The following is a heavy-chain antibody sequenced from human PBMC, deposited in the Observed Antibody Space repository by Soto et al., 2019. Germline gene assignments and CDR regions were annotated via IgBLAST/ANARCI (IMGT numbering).Heavy chain of an antibody. CDR2: IDESGDS. D-gene: IGHD1-1*01. CDR1: GGPIRSSSHY. CDR3: AREGGYVDY. J-gene: IGHJ4*02. Sequence: SETLSLTCTVSGGPIRSSSHYWGWIRQSPGTGLEWIGSIDESGDSYYNPSLKSRVTIFVDTSKNQFSLKLISVTGTDSAIYYCAREGGYVDYWGQGTLVTVSS. V-gene: IGHV4-39*02.